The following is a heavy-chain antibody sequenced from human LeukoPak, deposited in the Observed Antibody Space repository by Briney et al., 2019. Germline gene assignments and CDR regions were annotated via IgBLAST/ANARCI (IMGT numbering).Heavy chain of an antibody. J-gene: IGHJ5*02. D-gene: IGHD2-21*01. CDR1: GYTFSSYD. Sequence: GASVKVSCKTSGYTFSSYDINWVRQATGQGLEWMGWMNPSSGNTGYAQKFQGRVTMTRNTSITTVYMELSSLRSEDTAVYYCARGKGIGPRDNWFDPWGQGTLVTVSS. CDR3: ARGKGIGPRDNWFDP. V-gene: IGHV1-8*01. CDR2: MNPSSGNT.